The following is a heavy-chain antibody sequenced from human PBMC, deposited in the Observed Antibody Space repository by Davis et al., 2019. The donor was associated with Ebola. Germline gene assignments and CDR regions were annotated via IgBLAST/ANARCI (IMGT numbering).Heavy chain of an antibody. CDR1: GFTFSSYE. Sequence: GGSLRLSCAAFGFTFSSYEMNWVRQAPGKGLEWVSYISSSGSTTYYGDSVKGRFTISRDNAKNSLDLQMNSLRVEDTAVYYCARLGYCSGGSCYWGQGTLVTVSS. J-gene: IGHJ4*02. CDR3: ARLGYCSGGSCY. V-gene: IGHV3-48*03. CDR2: ISSSGSTT. D-gene: IGHD2-15*01.